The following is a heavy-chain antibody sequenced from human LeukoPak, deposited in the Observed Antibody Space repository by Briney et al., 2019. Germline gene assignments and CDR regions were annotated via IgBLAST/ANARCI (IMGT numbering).Heavy chain of an antibody. CDR2: ISSSSSYI. CDR3: ARDGSSLAGHWFDP. Sequence: PGGSLRLSCAASGFTFSSYSMNWVRQAPGKGLEWVSSISSSSSYIYYADSVKGRFTISRDNAKNSLYLQMNSLRAEDTAVYYCARDGSSLAGHWFDPWGQGTLVTVSS. D-gene: IGHD6-6*01. CDR1: GFTFSSYS. J-gene: IGHJ5*02. V-gene: IGHV3-21*01.